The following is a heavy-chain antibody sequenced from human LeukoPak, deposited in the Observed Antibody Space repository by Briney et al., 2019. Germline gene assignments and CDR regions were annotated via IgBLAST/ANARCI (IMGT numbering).Heavy chain of an antibody. CDR3: AREARRARFGNYYYYMDV. CDR2: IYHSGST. D-gene: IGHD3-10*01. Sequence: SPSETLSLTCTVSGYSISSGYYWGWIRQPPGKGLEWIGSIYHSGSTYYNPSLKSRVTISVDTSKNQFSLKLSSVTAADTAVYYCAREARRARFGNYYYYMDVWGKGTTVTISS. CDR1: GYSISSGYY. J-gene: IGHJ6*03. V-gene: IGHV4-38-2*02.